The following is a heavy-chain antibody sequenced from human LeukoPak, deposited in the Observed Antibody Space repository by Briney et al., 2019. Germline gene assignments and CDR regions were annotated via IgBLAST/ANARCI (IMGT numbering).Heavy chain of an antibody. CDR2: ISGSGVTT. D-gene: IGHD4-17*01. V-gene: IGHV3-23*01. CDR1: GFTFSRFA. J-gene: IGHJ4*02. CDR3: AKDLPDYGDYIEGY. Sequence: GGSLRLSCAASGFTFSRFAMSWVRQAPGKGLEWVSTISGSGVTTSYADSVKGQFTFSRDNSKNTLYLQMNSPRAEDTAVYYCAKDLPDYGDYIEGYWGQGTLVTVSS.